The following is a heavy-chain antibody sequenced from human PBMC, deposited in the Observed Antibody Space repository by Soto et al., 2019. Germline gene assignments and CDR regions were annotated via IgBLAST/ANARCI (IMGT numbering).Heavy chain of an antibody. Sequence: ASVKVSCKASGYTFTSYDMRWVRQAPGQGLEWMGWINPNSGGTNYAQKFQGWVTMTRDTSTSTAYMELSRLRSDDTAVYYCAREGLYYDSGDGNTASIHYYFDFWGQGTLVTVSS. D-gene: IGHD3-16*01. V-gene: IGHV1-2*04. CDR1: GYTFTSYD. J-gene: IGHJ4*01. CDR3: AREGLYYDSGDGNTASIHYYFDF. CDR2: INPNSGGT.